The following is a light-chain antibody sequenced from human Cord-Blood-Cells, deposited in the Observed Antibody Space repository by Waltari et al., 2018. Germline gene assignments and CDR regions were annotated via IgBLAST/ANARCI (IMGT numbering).Light chain of an antibody. CDR2: WAS. CDR1: QSVLYSSNNKNY. CDR3: QQYYSTPWT. V-gene: IGKV4-1*01. J-gene: IGKJ1*01. Sequence: DIVMTQSPDSLAVSLSERATINCKSSQSVLYSSNNKNYLAWYQQKPGQPPKLLIYWASTRESGVPDRFSGSGSGTDFTLTISSLQAEDVAVYYCQQYYSTPWTFSQGTKVEIK.